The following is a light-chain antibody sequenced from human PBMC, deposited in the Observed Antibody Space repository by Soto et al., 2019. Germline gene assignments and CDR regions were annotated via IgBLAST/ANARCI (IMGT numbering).Light chain of an antibody. V-gene: IGLV1-40*01. J-gene: IGLJ3*02. CDR2: GNN. CDR3: QSYDSSLSVWL. Sequence: QSVLTQPPSVSGAPGQRVTISCTGISSNIGAGYDVHWYHQLPGTAPKLLIYGNNNRPSGVPDRFSGSRSGTSASLAITGLHAEDEADYYCQSYDSSLSVWLFGGGTKLTVL. CDR1: SSNIGAGYD.